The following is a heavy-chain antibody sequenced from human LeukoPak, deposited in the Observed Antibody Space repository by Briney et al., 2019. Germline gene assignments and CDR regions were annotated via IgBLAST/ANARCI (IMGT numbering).Heavy chain of an antibody. CDR3: ARDPDTSAFDY. CDR1: GFNFGTYW. V-gene: IGHV3-7*01. D-gene: IGHD2-2*01. CDR2: IKYDDTVK. Sequence: EGSLRLSCTAAGFNFGTYWMSWVRQSPEKGLEFVANIKYDDTVKNYVDSVKGRFTISRDNPSNSVYLQMDSLRPEDTALYYCARDPDTSAFDYWGQGAQVTVSS. J-gene: IGHJ4*02.